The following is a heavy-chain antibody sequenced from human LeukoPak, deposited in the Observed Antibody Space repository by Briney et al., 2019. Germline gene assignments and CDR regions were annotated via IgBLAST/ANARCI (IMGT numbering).Heavy chain of an antibody. V-gene: IGHV4-34*01. CDR1: GGSFSGYY. D-gene: IGHD3-22*01. CDR2: INHSGST. J-gene: IGHJ4*02. Sequence: PSETLSLTCAVYGGSFSGYYWSWIRQPPGKGLEWIGEINHSGSTNYNPSLKSRVTISADTSKNQFSLKLSSVTAADTAVYYCAGLVGRYSSGLYYYYFDYWGQGTLVTVSS. CDR3: AGLVGRYSSGLYYYYFDY.